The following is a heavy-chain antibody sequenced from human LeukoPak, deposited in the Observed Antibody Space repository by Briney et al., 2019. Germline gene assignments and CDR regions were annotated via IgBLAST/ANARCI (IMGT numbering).Heavy chain of an antibody. V-gene: IGHV4-59*08. D-gene: IGHD5-12*01. CDR2: IYYRGST. Sequence: SETLSLTCTVSGGSISSYYWSWIWQPPGKGLEWIGYIYYRGSTNYNPSLKSRVTISVDTSKSHFSLRLSSVTAADTAVYYCARHMGGYDYWGQGTLVTVSS. CDR1: GGSISSYY. J-gene: IGHJ4*02. CDR3: ARHMGGYDY.